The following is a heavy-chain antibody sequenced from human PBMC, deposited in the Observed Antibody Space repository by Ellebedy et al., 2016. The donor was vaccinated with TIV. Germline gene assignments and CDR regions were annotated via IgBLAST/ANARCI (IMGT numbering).Heavy chain of an antibody. CDR1: GGSISSYY. J-gene: IGHJ4*02. V-gene: IGHV4-59*12. D-gene: IGHD4-17*01. CDR2: IYYSGST. CDR3: ASLSTVTNRRGPFDY. Sequence: SETLSLXXTVSGGSISSYYWSWIRQPPGKGLEWIGYIYYSGSTNYNPSLKSRVTISVDTSKNQFSLKLSSVTAADTAVYYCASLSTVTNRRGPFDYWGQGTLVTVSS.